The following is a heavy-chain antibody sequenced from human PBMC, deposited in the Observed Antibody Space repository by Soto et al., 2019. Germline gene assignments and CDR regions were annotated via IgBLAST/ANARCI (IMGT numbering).Heavy chain of an antibody. J-gene: IGHJ5*02. V-gene: IGHV4-34*01. CDR3: ARTLYCSGGSCYAAFDP. D-gene: IGHD2-15*01. Sequence: SETLSLTCAVYGGSFSGYYWSWIRQPPGKGLEWIGEINHSGSTNYNPSLKSRVTISVDTTKNQFSLKLSSVTAADTAVYYCARTLYCSGGSCYAAFDPWGQGTLVTVSS. CDR1: GGSFSGYY. CDR2: INHSGST.